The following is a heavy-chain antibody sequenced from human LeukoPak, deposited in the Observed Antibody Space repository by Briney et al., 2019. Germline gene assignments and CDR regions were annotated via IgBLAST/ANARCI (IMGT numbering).Heavy chain of an antibody. CDR2: IDPSDSYI. J-gene: IGHJ5*02. Sequence: GESLKISCMGSGYSFTSYWMSWVRPMPGKGPEWMGRIDPSDSYINYSPSFRGHVTISADKSISTAYLQWSSLKASDTAMYYCARTVGATVWFDPWGQGTLVTVSS. V-gene: IGHV5-10-1*01. CDR3: ARTVGATVWFDP. CDR1: GYSFTSYW. D-gene: IGHD1-26*01.